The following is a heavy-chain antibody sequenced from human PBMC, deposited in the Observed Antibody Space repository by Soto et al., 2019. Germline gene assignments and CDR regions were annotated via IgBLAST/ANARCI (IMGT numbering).Heavy chain of an antibody. CDR1: GFTFTTYS. CDR2: ISGRSGTI. Sequence: EVQLVESGGGLVQPGGSLRLSCAASGFTFTTYSMNWVRQAPGKGLEWLSYISGRSGTIYYADSVKGRFTISRDNAKNSLYLQMNSLRDEDTAVYYCARGVGIAVIGTVWGQGTLVTVSS. J-gene: IGHJ4*02. D-gene: IGHD6-13*01. CDR3: ARGVGIAVIGTV. V-gene: IGHV3-48*02.